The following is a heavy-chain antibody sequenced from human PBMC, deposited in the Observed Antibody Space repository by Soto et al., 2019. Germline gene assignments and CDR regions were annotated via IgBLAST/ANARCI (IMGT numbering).Heavy chain of an antibody. CDR1: GYTLTELS. J-gene: IGHJ6*02. D-gene: IGHD1-26*01. CDR3: ATEYIVGATLRYYGMDV. CDR2: FDPEDGET. Sequence: GASVKVSCKVSGYTLTELSMHWVRQAPGKGLEWMGGFDPEDGETIYAQKFQGRVTMTEDTSTDTAYMELSSLRSEDTAVYYCATEYIVGATLRYYGMDVWGQGTTVTVSS. V-gene: IGHV1-24*01.